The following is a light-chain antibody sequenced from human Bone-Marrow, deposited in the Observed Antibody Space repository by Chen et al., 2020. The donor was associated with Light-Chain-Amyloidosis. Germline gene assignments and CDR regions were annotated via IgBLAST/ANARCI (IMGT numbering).Light chain of an antibody. J-gene: IGLJ3*02. CDR2: EDD. V-gene: IGLV6-57*01. Sequence: NFMLTQPHAVSESPGKTVIIYCTRSSGSIATNYVQWYQQRPGSSPTTVIYEDDQRPSGVPDRFSGSIDRSSNSASLTISGLKTEDEADYYCQSYQGSSQGVFGGGTKLTVL. CDR3: QSYQGSSQGV. CDR1: SGSIATNY.